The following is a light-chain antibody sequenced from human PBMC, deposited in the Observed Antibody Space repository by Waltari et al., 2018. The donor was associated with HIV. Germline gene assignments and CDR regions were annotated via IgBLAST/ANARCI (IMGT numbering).Light chain of an antibody. J-gene: IGLJ2*01. CDR3: QAWDSNTAHVL. Sequence: SYDLTQPPSVSVSPGQTATIPCSGAKLGDKYSSWHQQNAGQSPVLVIFKDRQRPSGTPDRFSGSNAGNTATLTISGTQAMDEADYYCQAWDSNTAHVLFGGGTKVTVL. V-gene: IGLV3-1*01. CDR1: KLGDKY. CDR2: KDR.